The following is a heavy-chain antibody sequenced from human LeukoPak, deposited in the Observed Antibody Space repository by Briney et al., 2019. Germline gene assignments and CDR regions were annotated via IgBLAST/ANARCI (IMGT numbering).Heavy chain of an antibody. Sequence: GGSLRLSCAASGFTFSSYGMPWVRQAPGKGLEWVAVIWYDGSNKYYADSVKGRFTISRDNSKNTLYLQMNSLRAEDTAVYYCARDLGSSGWPEYFQHWGQGTLVTVSS. J-gene: IGHJ1*01. CDR2: IWYDGSNK. V-gene: IGHV3-33*01. D-gene: IGHD6-19*01. CDR3: ARDLGSSGWPEYFQH. CDR1: GFTFSSYG.